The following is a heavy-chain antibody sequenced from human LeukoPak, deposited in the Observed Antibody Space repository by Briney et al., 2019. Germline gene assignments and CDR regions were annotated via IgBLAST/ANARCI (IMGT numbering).Heavy chain of an antibody. CDR2: IYYSGST. V-gene: IGHV4-39*07. D-gene: IGHD1-26*01. CDR3: ARENDSGGWFDP. CDR1: GGSISSSSYY. Sequence: SETLSLSCTVSGGSISSSSYYWGWIRQPPGKGLEWIGSIYYSGSTYYNPSLKSRVTISVDTSKNQFSLKLSSVTAADTAVYYCARENDSGGWFDPWGQGTLVTVSS. J-gene: IGHJ5*02.